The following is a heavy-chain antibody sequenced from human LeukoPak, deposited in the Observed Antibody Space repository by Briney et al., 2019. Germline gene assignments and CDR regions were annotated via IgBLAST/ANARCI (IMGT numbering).Heavy chain of an antibody. CDR1: GGSITSYY. Sequence: SETLSLTCTVSGGSITSYYWSWIRQPPGKGLEWIGYIYYSGSTNCNPSLKSRVPISVDTSKNQFSLKLSSVPAAHTAVYYCARRGYSSQFDPWGQGTLVTVSS. D-gene: IGHD6-13*01. J-gene: IGHJ5*02. CDR2: IYYSGST. CDR3: ARRGYSSQFDP. V-gene: IGHV4-59*01.